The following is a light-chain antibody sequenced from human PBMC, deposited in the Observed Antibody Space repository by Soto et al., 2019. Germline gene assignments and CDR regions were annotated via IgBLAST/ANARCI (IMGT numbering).Light chain of an antibody. J-gene: IGKJ5*01. Sequence: EIGMTQSPDTLSVSLGERATPTCRAGQGVTTNFAWYQQKPGQAPRLLIYDASNRASGTPARFSGSGSETDFTLTISSLEPEDLAVYYCQHRMNWPLTLGQGTRLEIK. CDR1: QGVTTN. V-gene: IGKV3-11*01. CDR3: QHRMNWPLT. CDR2: DAS.